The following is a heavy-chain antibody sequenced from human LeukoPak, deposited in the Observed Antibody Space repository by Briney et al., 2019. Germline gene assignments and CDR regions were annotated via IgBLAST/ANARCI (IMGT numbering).Heavy chain of an antibody. D-gene: IGHD1-1*01. CDR1: GYTFTSYD. CDR2: MNPNSGNT. V-gene: IGHV1-8*01. Sequence: ASVKVSCKASGYTFTSYDINWVRQATGQGLEWTGWMNPNSGNTGYAQKFQGRVTMTRNTSISTAYMELSSLRSEDTAVYYCARDDSQTDAFDIWGQGTMVTVSS. J-gene: IGHJ3*02. CDR3: ARDDSQTDAFDI.